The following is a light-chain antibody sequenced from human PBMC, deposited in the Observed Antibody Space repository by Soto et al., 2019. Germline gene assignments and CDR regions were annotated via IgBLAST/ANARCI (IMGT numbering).Light chain of an antibody. V-gene: IGKV1-5*01. CDR3: HQYAPSSPT. Sequence: DIQMTQSPSNLSASVGDRVTITCRASQSISYWLAWYQQRPRKAPKLLIFGASSLESGVPSRFSGSGSGTEFTLTISSPQPDDFATYYCHQYAPSSPTVGQGTKLEIK. CDR1: QSISYW. CDR2: GAS. J-gene: IGKJ2*01.